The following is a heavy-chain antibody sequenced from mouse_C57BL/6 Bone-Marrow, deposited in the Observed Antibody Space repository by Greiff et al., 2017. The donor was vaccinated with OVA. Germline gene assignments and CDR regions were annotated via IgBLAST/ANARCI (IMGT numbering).Heavy chain of an antibody. CDR3: ARWRWLLRAMDY. V-gene: IGHV1-81*01. CDR2: IYPRSGNT. D-gene: IGHD2-3*01. Sequence: QVQLQQSGAELVKPGASVKLSCKASGYTFTSYGISWVKQSTGQGLEWIGEIYPRSGNTYYNEKFKGKATLTADKSSSTAYMELRSLTSEDSAVYFCARWRWLLRAMDYWGQGTSVTVSS. CDR1: GYTFTSYG. J-gene: IGHJ4*01.